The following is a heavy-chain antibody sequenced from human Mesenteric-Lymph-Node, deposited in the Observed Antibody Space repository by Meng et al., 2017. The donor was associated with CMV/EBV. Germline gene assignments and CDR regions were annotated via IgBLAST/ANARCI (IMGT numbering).Heavy chain of an antibody. CDR2: VYWDDDK. CDR3: AHSLSRSGSYDY. CDR1: GFYIRTSGVG. D-gene: IGHD1-26*01. V-gene: IGHV2-5*02. J-gene: IGHJ4*02. Sequence: FSGFYIRTSGVGVGWIRQPPGKALEWLALVYWDDDKRYSPSLNNRLTITKDTSKNQVVLTMTNMDPVDTATYYCAHSLSRSGSYDYWGQGTLVTVSS.